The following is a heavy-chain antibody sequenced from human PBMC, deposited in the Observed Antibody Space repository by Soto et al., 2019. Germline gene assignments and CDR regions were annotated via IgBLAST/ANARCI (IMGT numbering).Heavy chain of an antibody. CDR3: ARGYEGEGMGRGVMVPSSDWLDP. Sequence: SETLSLTCTVSGGSISSGGYYWSWIRQHPGKGLEWIGYIYYSGSTYYNPFLKSRVTISVDTSKNQFSLKLSSVTAADTAVYYCARGYEGEGMGRGVMVPSSDWLDPWGQGTLVTVSS. V-gene: IGHV4-31*03. D-gene: IGHD3-10*01. J-gene: IGHJ5*02. CDR2: IYYSGST. CDR1: GGSISSGGYY.